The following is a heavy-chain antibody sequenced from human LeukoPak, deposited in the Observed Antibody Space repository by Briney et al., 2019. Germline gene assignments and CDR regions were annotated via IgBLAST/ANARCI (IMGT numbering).Heavy chain of an antibody. J-gene: IGHJ4*02. D-gene: IGHD6-6*01. CDR2: IYYSGST. Sequence: SETLSLTCSVSGGSISTNDYYWDWIRQPPGMGLEYIGSIYYSGSTYYNPSLKSRVTISVDTSKNQFSLRLSSVTAADTAVYYCARHRGSSSLFDYWGQGTLVTVSS. V-gene: IGHV4-39*01. CDR3: ARHRGSSSLFDY. CDR1: GGSISTNDYY.